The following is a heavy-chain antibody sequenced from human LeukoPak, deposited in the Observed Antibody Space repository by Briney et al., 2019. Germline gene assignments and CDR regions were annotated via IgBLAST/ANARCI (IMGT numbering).Heavy chain of an antibody. D-gene: IGHD6-19*01. Sequence: GGSLRLSCAASGVTFSSNAMSWGCQAPGKGLGLVSAVSVSGSSTYYANSVQGRFTISRDNSTNTLYLPMTSLRAEDTAVYYCARRIAVAGLDYYYYGMDVWGQGTTVTVSS. J-gene: IGHJ6*02. CDR2: VSVSGSST. CDR3: ARRIAVAGLDYYYYGMDV. V-gene: IGHV3-23*01. CDR1: GVTFSSNA.